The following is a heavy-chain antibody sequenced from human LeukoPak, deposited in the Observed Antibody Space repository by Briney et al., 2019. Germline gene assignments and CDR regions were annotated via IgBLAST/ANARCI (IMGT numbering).Heavy chain of an antibody. J-gene: IGHJ4*02. CDR2: IIPIFGTA. CDR1: GGTFSSYA. CDR3: ASTYYYDSSGYYYFDY. V-gene: IGHV1-69*05. D-gene: IGHD3-22*01. Sequence: SVKVSCKASGGTFSSYAISWVRQAPGQGLEWMGRIIPIFGTANYAQKFQGRITITTDESTSTAYMELSSLRSEDTAVYYCASTYYYDSSGYYYFDYWGQGTLVTVSS.